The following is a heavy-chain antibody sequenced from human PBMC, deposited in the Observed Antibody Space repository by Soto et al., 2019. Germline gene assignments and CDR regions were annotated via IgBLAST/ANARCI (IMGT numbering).Heavy chain of an antibody. D-gene: IGHD6-6*01. CDR3: ASGRGIAARPRWFDP. Sequence: SETLSLTCTVSGGSISSSSYYWGWIRQPPGKGLEWIGSIYYSGSTYYNPSLKSRVTISVDTSKNQFSLKLSSVTAADTAVYYCASGRGIAARPRWFDPWGQGTLVTISS. CDR1: GGSISSSSYY. V-gene: IGHV4-39*01. J-gene: IGHJ5*02. CDR2: IYYSGST.